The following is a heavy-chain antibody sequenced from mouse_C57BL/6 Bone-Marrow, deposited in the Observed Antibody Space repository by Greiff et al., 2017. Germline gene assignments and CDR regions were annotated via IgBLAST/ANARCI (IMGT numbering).Heavy chain of an antibody. V-gene: IGHV3-6*01. CDR2: ISYDGSN. J-gene: IGHJ3*01. CDR3: AREEGTRFAY. D-gene: IGHD2-13*01. CDR1: GYSITSGYY. Sequence: EVQLQESGPGLVKPSQSLSLTCSVTGYSITSGYYWNWIRQFPGNKLEWMGYISYDGSNNYNPSLKNRISITRDTSKNQFFLKWNSVTTEDTATYYCAREEGTRFAYWGQGTLVTVSA.